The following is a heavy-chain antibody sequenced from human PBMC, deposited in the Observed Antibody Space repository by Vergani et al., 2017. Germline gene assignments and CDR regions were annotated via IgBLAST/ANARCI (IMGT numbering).Heavy chain of an antibody. V-gene: IGHV4-39*01. CDR3: ARKVGSPGTCYLL. Sequence: QLQLQESGPGLVKASETLSLTCTVSGGTVSSTNYYWGWIRQPPGKGLEWIGSIYYSGSTYYNPSLKSRVTISVDTSKGQFSLRLSSVTAADTAVYYCARKVGSPGTCYLLWGQGTLVTVSS. CDR1: GGTVSSTNYY. D-gene: IGHD2-2*01. J-gene: IGHJ4*02. CDR2: IYYSGST.